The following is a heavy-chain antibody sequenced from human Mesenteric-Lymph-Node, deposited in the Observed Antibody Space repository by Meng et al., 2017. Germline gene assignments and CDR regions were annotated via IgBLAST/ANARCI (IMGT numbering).Heavy chain of an antibody. CDR1: GFTFSSYS. CDR3: ARVPWGFGEADAFDI. J-gene: IGHJ3*02. D-gene: IGHD3-10*01. CDR2: IYHSGST. V-gene: IGHV4-4*02. Sequence: GSLRLSCAASGFTFSSYSMNWVRQPPGKGLEWIGEIYHSGSTNYNPSLKSRVTISVDTSKNQFSLKLSSVTAADTAVYYCARVPWGFGEADAFDIWGQGTMVTVSS.